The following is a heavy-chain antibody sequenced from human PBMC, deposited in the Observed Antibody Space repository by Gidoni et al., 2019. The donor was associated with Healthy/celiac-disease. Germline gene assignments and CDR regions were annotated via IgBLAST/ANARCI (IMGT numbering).Heavy chain of an antibody. CDR2: INPNSGGT. D-gene: IGHD2-2*01. Sequence: QVQLVQSGAEVKKPGASVKVSCKASGYTFTGYYLHWVRQAPGQGLEWMGRINPNSGGTNYAQKFQGRVTMTRDTSISTAYMELSRLRSDDTAVYYCAREGEHCSSTSCYATNWFDPWGQGTLVTVSS. CDR3: AREGEHCSSTSCYATNWFDP. V-gene: IGHV1-2*06. J-gene: IGHJ5*02. CDR1: GYTFTGYY.